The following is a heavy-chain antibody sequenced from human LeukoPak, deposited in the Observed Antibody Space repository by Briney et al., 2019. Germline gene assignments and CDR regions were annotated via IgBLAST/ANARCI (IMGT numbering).Heavy chain of an antibody. J-gene: IGHJ5*02. CDR1: GYPFTTYE. D-gene: IGHD1-14*01. CDR3: ARGPRNDP. CDR2: VHPNSGNT. Sequence: GASVKVSCKTSGYPFTTYEINWVRQAAGQGLEWMGWVHPNSGNTAYAQKFQSRVTMTRDTSIITAYMELSSLRSDDTAVYFCARGPRNDPWGQGTLVTVSS. V-gene: IGHV1-8*01.